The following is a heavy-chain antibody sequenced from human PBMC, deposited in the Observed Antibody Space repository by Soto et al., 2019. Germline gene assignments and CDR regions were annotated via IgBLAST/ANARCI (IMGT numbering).Heavy chain of an antibody. CDR2: ISSSGTYI. CDR1: GFIFRTYS. D-gene: IGHD1-1*01. CDR3: ARDRARTTTAFDF. Sequence: EEQLVESGGGLVKPGGSLSLSCAASGFIFRTYSMSWVRQAPGKGLEWVSSISSSGTYIFYTDSVKGRFTISRDNAKNALHLQMNSPRAEDTAVYYCARDRARTTTAFDFWGQGTLVTVSS. V-gene: IGHV3-21*01. J-gene: IGHJ3*01.